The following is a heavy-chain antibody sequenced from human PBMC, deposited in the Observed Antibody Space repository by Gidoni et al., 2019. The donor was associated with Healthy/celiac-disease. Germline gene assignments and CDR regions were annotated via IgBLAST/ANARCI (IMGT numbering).Heavy chain of an antibody. CDR3: ARDGLIAVAGTGYYYGMDV. CDR1: GYTFTSYA. J-gene: IGHJ6*02. V-gene: IGHV1-3*01. Sequence: QVQLVQSGAEVKKPGASVTVSCKASGYTFTSYAMHWVRQAPGQRLEWMGWINAGNGNTKYSQKFQGRVTITRDTSASTAYMELSSLRSEDTAVYYCARDGLIAVAGTGYYYGMDVWGQGTTVTVSS. D-gene: IGHD6-19*01. CDR2: INAGNGNT.